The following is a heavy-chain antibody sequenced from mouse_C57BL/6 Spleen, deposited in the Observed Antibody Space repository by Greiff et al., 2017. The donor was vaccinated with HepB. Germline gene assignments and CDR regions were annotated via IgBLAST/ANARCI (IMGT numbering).Heavy chain of an antibody. CDR3: ARFGYSNRDY. V-gene: IGHV1-52*01. CDR1: GYTFTSYW. J-gene: IGHJ2*01. Sequence: VQLQQPGAELVRPGSSVKLSCKASGYTFTSYWMHWVKQRPIQGLEWIGNIDPSDSETHYNQKFKDKATLTVDKSSSTAYMQLSSLTSEDSAVYYCARFGYSNRDYWGQGTTLTVSS. CDR2: IDPSDSET. D-gene: IGHD2-5*01.